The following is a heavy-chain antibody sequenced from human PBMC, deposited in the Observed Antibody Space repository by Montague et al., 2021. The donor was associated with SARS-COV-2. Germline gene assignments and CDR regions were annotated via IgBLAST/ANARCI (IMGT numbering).Heavy chain of an antibody. V-gene: IGHV6-1*01. CDR1: GASLSSDSLS. Sequence: VSPGASLSSDSLSWHWIRQSPSRGLEWLASTYCRSKWYNDSAPSVSGRATVKPDTSRNQFSLHLDSVTPEDTALYFCAGKMDSSFDVWGKGTMVIVSS. CDR3: AGKMDSSFDV. J-gene: IGHJ3*01. CDR2: TYCRSKWYN. D-gene: IGHD1-14*01.